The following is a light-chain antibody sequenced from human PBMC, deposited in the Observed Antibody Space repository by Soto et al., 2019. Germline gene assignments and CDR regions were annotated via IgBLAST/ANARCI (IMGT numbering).Light chain of an antibody. CDR1: QSVLYSSNNKNY. Sequence: DIVMTPSPDSLAVSLGERATINCKSRQSVLYSSNNKNYLAWYQQKPGQPPKLLIYWASTRESGVPDRFSGSGSGTDFTLTISSLQAEDVAVYYCQQYYSTPPYTFGQGTKLEIK. CDR3: QQYYSTPPYT. CDR2: WAS. J-gene: IGKJ2*01. V-gene: IGKV4-1*01.